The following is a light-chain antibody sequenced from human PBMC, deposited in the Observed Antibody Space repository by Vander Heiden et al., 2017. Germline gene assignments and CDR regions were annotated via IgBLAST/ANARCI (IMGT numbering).Light chain of an antibody. Sequence: SALTQPRSVSGSPGQSVTISCTGTSSDVGGYNYVSWYQQHPGKAPKLMSDDVSKRPSGVPDRFSGSKSGNTASLTISGLQAEDEADYYCCSYAGSYTVVFGGGTKLTVL. CDR2: DVS. CDR1: SSDVGGYNY. V-gene: IGLV2-11*01. J-gene: IGLJ2*01. CDR3: CSYAGSYTVV.